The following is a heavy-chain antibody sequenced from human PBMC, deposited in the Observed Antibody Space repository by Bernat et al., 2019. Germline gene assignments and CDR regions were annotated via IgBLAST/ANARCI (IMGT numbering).Heavy chain of an antibody. Sequence: QVQLVESGGGVVQPGRSLRLSCAASEFTFSSYAMHWVRQAPGKGLEWVAVISYDGSNKYYADSVKGRFTISRDNSKNTLYLQMNSLRAEDTAVYYCAKDLGSATYYYYGMDVWGQGTTVTVSS. J-gene: IGHJ6*02. V-gene: IGHV3-30*04. D-gene: IGHD3-16*01. CDR3: AKDLGSATYYYYGMDV. CDR1: EFTFSSYA. CDR2: ISYDGSNK.